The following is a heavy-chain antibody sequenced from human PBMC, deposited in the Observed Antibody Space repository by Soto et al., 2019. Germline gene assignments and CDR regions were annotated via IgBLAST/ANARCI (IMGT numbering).Heavy chain of an antibody. D-gene: IGHD3-16*01. CDR2: ISAYNGNT. J-gene: IGHJ4*02. CDR1: GYTFTNFG. V-gene: IGHV1-18*01. Sequence: QVQLVQSGAEVKKPGASVKVSCKASGYTFTNFGISWVRQAPGQGLEWMGWISAYNGNTNYAQNFQGRVTVTTDTSTGTAYMELRRLRSDDTAVYCCARGGTPTEYWGQGTLVTVSS. CDR3: ARGGTPTEY.